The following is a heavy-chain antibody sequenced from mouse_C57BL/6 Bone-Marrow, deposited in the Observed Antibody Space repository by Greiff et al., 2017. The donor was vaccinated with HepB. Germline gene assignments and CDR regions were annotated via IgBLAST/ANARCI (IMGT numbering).Heavy chain of an antibody. CDR3: AKTSYDGYYHYYAMDY. CDR2: IWRGGST. Sequence: VKLMESGPGLVQPSQSPSITCTVSGFSLTSYGVHWVRQSPGKGLEWLGVIWRGGSTDYNAAFMSRLSITKDNSKSQVFFKMNSLQADDTAIYYCAKTSYDGYYHYYAMDYWGQGTSVTVSS. J-gene: IGHJ4*01. V-gene: IGHV2-5*01. CDR1: GFSLTSYG. D-gene: IGHD2-3*01.